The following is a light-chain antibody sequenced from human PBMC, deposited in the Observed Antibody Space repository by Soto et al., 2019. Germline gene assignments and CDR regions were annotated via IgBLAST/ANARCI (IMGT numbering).Light chain of an antibody. CDR1: SSDVGGYNH. J-gene: IGLJ1*01. V-gene: IGLV2-8*01. Sequence: QSALTQPLSASGSPGQSVTISCTGTSSDVGGYNHVSWYQQHPGKAPKVMIYDVTKRPSGVPDRFSGSKSGNTASLTVSGLQAEDEADYYCCSYAGSKTYVFGTGTKLTVL. CDR2: DVT. CDR3: CSYAGSKTYV.